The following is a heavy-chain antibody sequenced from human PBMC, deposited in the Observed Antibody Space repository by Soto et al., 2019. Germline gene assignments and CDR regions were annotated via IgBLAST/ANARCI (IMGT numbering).Heavy chain of an antibody. CDR2: IHHSVTT. D-gene: IGHD2-8*01. Sequence: SETLSLTCTVSGYSISGGYNWCWIRQPPGKGLEWIGSIHHSVTTHYNPSLKSRVTILVDMSKNQFSLKLTSVTAADTAVYYCARTIYCINSVRSPLYGMDVWGQGTTVTVSS. CDR1: GYSISGGYN. J-gene: IGHJ6*02. V-gene: IGHV4-38-2*02. CDR3: ARTIYCINSVRSPLYGMDV.